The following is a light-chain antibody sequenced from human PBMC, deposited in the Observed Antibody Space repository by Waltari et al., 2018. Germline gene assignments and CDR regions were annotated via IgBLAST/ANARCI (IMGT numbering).Light chain of an antibody. Sequence: EIVLTQSPLSLPVTPGEPASMSCRSTQSLLHSTGYNYLHWYLQKPGQSPQILIYLGSNRASGVPDRFSGSASGTDFTVKISRVDAEDVGVYYCMQALQTPVTFGQGTRLEIK. CDR3: MQALQTPVT. CDR1: QSLLHSTGYNY. V-gene: IGKV2-28*01. J-gene: IGKJ5*01. CDR2: LGS.